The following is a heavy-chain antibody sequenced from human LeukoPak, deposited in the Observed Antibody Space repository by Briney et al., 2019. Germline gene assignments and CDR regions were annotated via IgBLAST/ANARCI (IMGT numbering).Heavy chain of an antibody. J-gene: IGHJ4*02. CDR3: ARFSGSGGSYNFDY. CDR2: ISSNGGST. Sequence: GGSLRLSCAASGFTFSSYPMHWVRQAPGKGLEYVSGISSNGGSTHYANSVKGRFTISRDNSKNTLHLQMGSLRAEDMAVYYCARFSGSGGSYNFDYWGQGTVVTVSS. V-gene: IGHV3-64*01. D-gene: IGHD6-19*01. CDR1: GFTFSSYP.